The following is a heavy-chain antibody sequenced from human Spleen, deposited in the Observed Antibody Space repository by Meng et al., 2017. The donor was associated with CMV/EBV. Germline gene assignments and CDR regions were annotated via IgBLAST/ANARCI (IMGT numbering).Heavy chain of an antibody. J-gene: IGHJ4*02. CDR1: GFTFSSYS. CDR2: ISSSSSYI. V-gene: IGHV3-21*01. CDR3: ARAKNRDGYNYAAVGSYFDS. Sequence: GESLKISCAASGFTFSSYSMNWVRQAPGKGLEWVSSISSSSSYIYYADSVKGRFTISRDNAKNSLYLQVNSLRAEDTAVYYCARAKNRDGYNYAAVGSYFDSWGQGTLVTVSS. D-gene: IGHD5-24*01.